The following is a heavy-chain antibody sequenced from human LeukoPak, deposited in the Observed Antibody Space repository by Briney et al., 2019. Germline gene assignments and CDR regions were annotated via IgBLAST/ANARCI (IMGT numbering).Heavy chain of an antibody. CDR1: GGSFSGYY. CDR2: INHSGST. J-gene: IGHJ4*02. D-gene: IGHD2-15*01. Sequence: SETLSLTCAVYGGSFSGYYWSWIRQPPGKGLEWIGEINHSGSTNYNPSLKSRVTTSVDTSKNQFSLKLSSVTAADTAVYYCARGRGGSFDYWGQGTLVTVSS. CDR3: ARGRGGSFDY. V-gene: IGHV4-34*01.